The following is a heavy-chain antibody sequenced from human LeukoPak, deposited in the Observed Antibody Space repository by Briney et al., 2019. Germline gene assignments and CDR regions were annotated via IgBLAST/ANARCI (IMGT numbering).Heavy chain of an antibody. Sequence: GSLRLSCAASGFTFSSYSMNWVRQAPGKGLEWVSSISSSSSYIYYADSVKGRFTISRDNAKNSLYLQMNSLRAEDTAVYYCAREPDYAGAFDIWGQGTMVTVSS. D-gene: IGHD3-16*01. CDR2: ISSSSSYI. V-gene: IGHV3-21*01. J-gene: IGHJ3*02. CDR1: GFTFSSYS. CDR3: AREPDYAGAFDI.